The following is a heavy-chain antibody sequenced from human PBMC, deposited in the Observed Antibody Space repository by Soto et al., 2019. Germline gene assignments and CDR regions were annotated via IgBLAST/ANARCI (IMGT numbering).Heavy chain of an antibody. CDR1: GFTFSSYA. CDR3: ASPGKDTYYFDY. CDR2: ISYDGSNK. J-gene: IGHJ4*02. Sequence: QVQLVESGGGVVQPGRSLRLSCAASGFTFSSYAMHWVRQAPGKGLEWVAVISYDGSNKYYADSVKGRFTISRDNSKNTLYLQMNSLRAEDTAVYYCASPGKDTYYFDYWGQGTLVTVSS. V-gene: IGHV3-30-3*01. D-gene: IGHD2-15*01.